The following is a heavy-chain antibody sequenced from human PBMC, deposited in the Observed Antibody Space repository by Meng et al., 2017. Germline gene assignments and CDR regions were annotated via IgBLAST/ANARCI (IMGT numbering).Heavy chain of an antibody. J-gene: IGHJ4*02. Sequence: SETLSLTCTVSGGSISSYYWSWIRQPPGKGLEWIGYIYYSGSTNYNPSLKSRVTISVDTSKNQFSLQLSSVTAADTAVYYCARYYRPILTGYYYFNYSGQGTLVTVSS. CDR1: GGSISSYY. CDR2: IYYSGST. V-gene: IGHV4-59*01. CDR3: ARYYRPILTGYYYFNY. D-gene: IGHD3-9*01.